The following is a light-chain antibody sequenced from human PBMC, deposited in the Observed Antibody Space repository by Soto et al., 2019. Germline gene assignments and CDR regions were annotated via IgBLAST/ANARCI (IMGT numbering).Light chain of an antibody. Sequence: QSALTQPASVSGSPGQSITISCTGTSSDVGSFNLVSWYQQHPGKAPQLMIYDVSKRPSGISNRFSASKSVNTASLTISGIQAEDEADYYCSSYAGGTTLIFGGGTKVTVL. CDR2: DVS. J-gene: IGLJ2*01. CDR3: SSYAGGTTLI. CDR1: SSDVGSFNL. V-gene: IGLV2-23*02.